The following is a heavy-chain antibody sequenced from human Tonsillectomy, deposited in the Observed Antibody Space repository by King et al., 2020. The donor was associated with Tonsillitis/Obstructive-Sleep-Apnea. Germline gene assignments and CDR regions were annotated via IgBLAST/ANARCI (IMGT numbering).Heavy chain of an antibody. CDR2: IDPTSGIT. Sequence: VQLVESGAEVKKPGASVKVSCKASGYTFTRNYIHWVRQAPGQGLEWMGIIDPTSGITTYAQKFQGRVTMTRDTSTSTVNMELSSLTSEDTAVYYCARDDKDGRYFVYWGHGALRTVSS. CDR3: ARDDKDGRYFVY. D-gene: IGHD2-15*01. V-gene: IGHV1-46*01. J-gene: IGHJ4*03. CDR1: GYTFTRNY.